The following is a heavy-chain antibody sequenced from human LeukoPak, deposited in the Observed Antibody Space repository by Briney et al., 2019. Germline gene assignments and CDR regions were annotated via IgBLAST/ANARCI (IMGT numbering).Heavy chain of an antibody. Sequence: GESLKISCKGSGYTFTSFWIGWVRQMPGKGLEWLGMIFPADSNTAYSPSFQGQVTLSADKSISTAYLQWSSPKASDTAIYYCARRASGYDDYWGQGTLVTVSS. V-gene: IGHV5-51*01. D-gene: IGHD5-12*01. CDR1: GYTFTSFW. J-gene: IGHJ4*02. CDR2: IFPADSNT. CDR3: ARRASGYDDY.